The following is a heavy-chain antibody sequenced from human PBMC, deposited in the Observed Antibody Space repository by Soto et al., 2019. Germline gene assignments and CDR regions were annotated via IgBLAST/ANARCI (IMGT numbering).Heavy chain of an antibody. CDR1: GYSISSGYY. CDR2: IYHSGST. D-gene: IGHD1-26*01. J-gene: IGHJ4*02. V-gene: IGHV4-38-2*01. Sequence: SETLSLTCAVSGYSISSGYYWGCIRQPPGKGLEWIGSIYHSGSTYYNPSLKSRVTISVDTSKNQFSLKLSSVTAADTAVYYCARVSGSYYDYWGQGTLVTVSS. CDR3: ARVSGSYYDY.